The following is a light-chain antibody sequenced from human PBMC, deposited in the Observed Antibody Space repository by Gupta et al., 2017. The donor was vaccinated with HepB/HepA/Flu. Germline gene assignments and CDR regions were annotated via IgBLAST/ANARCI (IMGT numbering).Light chain of an antibody. CDR2: GNS. V-gene: IGLV1-40*01. CDR3: QSYDSSLSVLVV. CDR1: SSNIGAGYD. J-gene: IGLJ2*01. Sequence: QSVPTQPPSVSGAPGQRVTISCTGSSSNIGAGYDVHWYQQLPGTAPKLLIYGNSNRPSGVPDRFSGSKSGTSASLAITGLQAEDEADYYCQSYDSSLSVLVVFGGGTKLTVL.